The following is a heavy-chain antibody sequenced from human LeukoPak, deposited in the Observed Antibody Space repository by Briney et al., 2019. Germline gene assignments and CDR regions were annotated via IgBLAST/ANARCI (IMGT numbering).Heavy chain of an antibody. J-gene: IGHJ4*02. V-gene: IGHV3-23*01. D-gene: IGHD1-7*01. CDR1: GFTFSNYG. CDR2: ISGSGGTT. Sequence: GGSLRLSCAASGFTFSNYGMSWVRQAPGKGLEWVSAISGSGGTTYYADSVKGRFTISRDNSKNTLYLQMNSLRAEDTAVYYCAKGPLPRITGTAPFDYWGQGTLVTVPS. CDR3: AKGPLPRITGTAPFDY.